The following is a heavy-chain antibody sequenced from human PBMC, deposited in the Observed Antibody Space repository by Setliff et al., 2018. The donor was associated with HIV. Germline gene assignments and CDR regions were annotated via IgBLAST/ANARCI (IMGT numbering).Heavy chain of an antibody. D-gene: IGHD3-3*01. CDR3: TRVFYSFWSGYFLYWYFDL. Sequence: GGSLRLSCAVSGFTFSGSAIHWVRQASGKGLEWVGRIKTKPNSYATAFGASVIGRFTISRDDSKNTAYLLMNSLKTEDTAVYFCTRVFYSFWSGYFLYWYFDLWGRGTLVTVSS. J-gene: IGHJ2*01. CDR1: GFTFSGSA. CDR2: IKTKPNSYAT. V-gene: IGHV3-73*01.